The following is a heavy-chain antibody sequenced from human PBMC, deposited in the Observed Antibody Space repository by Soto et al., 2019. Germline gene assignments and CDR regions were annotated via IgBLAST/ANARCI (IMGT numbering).Heavy chain of an antibody. CDR3: AKDNGLVGGKYY. CDR1: GFSFDDYT. Sequence: DVQLVESGGVVVQPGGSLRLSCAASGFSFDDYTMHWVRQAPGKGLEWVSLISWDGYNTYYADSVKGRFTISRDKSTNSLYLQMNSLRTVDTAVYYCAKDNGLVGGKYYWGQGTLVTVSS. D-gene: IGHD1-26*01. V-gene: IGHV3-43*01. J-gene: IGHJ4*02. CDR2: ISWDGYNT.